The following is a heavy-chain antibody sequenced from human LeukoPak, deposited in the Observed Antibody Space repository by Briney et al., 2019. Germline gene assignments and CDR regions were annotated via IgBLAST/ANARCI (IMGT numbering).Heavy chain of an antibody. CDR3: ARHDWSDSGSYRRDWFDP. Sequence: PSETLSLTCTVSGGSISSGGYYWSWIRQPPGKGLEWIGYIYHSGSTHYNPSLKSRVTISVDRSKNQFSLKLSSVTAADTAVYYCARHDWSDSGSYRRDWFDPWGQGTLVTVSS. CDR2: IYHSGST. J-gene: IGHJ5*02. CDR1: GGSISSGGYY. D-gene: IGHD1-26*01. V-gene: IGHV4-30-2*01.